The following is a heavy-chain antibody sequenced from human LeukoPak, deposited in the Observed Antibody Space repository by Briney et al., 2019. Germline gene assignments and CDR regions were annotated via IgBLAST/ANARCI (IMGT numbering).Heavy chain of an antibody. CDR1: GFTFSSYA. CDR3: ARNAEVGSSFDY. J-gene: IGHJ4*02. CDR2: ISTSGDYK. D-gene: IGHD3-10*01. V-gene: IGHV3-21*01. Sequence: PGGSLRLSCAASGFTFSSYAMSWVRQAPGKGLEWVSSISTSGDYKYYADSVKGRFTISRDNAKNSLYLQMNSLRAEDTAVYYCARNAEVGSSFDYWGQGTLVTVSS.